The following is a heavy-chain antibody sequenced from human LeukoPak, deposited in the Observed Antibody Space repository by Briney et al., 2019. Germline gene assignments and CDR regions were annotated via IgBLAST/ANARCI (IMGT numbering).Heavy chain of an antibody. J-gene: IGHJ4*02. CDR2: LRKDATYS. D-gene: IGHD3-22*01. Sequence: PGGSLRLSCAASGFPFSSYGMYWVRQTPDKGLQWVAYLRKDATYSNYADSVRGRFTISRDNSKNTLDLQMNSLRAEDTAVYYCACYYYDSSGYFQLDYWGQGTLVTVSS. CDR3: ACYYYDSSGYFQLDY. V-gene: IGHV3-30*02. CDR1: GFPFSSYG.